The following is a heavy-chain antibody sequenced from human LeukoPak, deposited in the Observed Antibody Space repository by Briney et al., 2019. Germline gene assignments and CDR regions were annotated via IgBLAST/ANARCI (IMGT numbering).Heavy chain of an antibody. Sequence: GGSLRLSCAASGFTFSSYWMSWVRQAPGKGLEWVSAISGSGGSTYYADSVKGRFTISRDNSKNTLYLQMNSLRAADTAVYYCAKSPLTLAVALYCNYWGQGTLVTVSS. V-gene: IGHV3-23*01. J-gene: IGHJ4*02. CDR3: AKSPLTLAVALYCNY. CDR1: GFTFSSYW. CDR2: ISGSGGST. D-gene: IGHD6-19*01.